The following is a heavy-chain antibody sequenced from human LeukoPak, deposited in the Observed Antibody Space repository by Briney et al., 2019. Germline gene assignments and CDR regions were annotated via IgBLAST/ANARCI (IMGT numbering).Heavy chain of an antibody. J-gene: IGHJ4*02. CDR2: ISPGGDIP. CDR1: GFTFSIYG. D-gene: IGHD5-24*01. Sequence: GGSLRLSCAASGFTFSIYGMNWVRQAPGKGLEWVSGISPGGDIPYYADSVEGRFTISRDNSKNTMYLQMNSLRAEDTALYYCAQDRASIQFYFWGQGTLVTVSS. CDR3: AQDRASIQFYF. V-gene: IGHV3-23*01.